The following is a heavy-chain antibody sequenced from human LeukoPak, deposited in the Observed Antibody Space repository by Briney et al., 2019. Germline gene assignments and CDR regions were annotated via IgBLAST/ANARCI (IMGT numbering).Heavy chain of an antibody. Sequence: GGSLRLSCAASGFTFSGYAMNWVRQAPGKGLEWVSAISGNSGSIYYADSVKGRFTISRDNAKNSLYLQMNSLRAEDTALYYCAKEIGLAVASGAFDIWGQGTMVTVSS. J-gene: IGHJ3*02. V-gene: IGHV3-9*01. D-gene: IGHD6-19*01. CDR3: AKEIGLAVASGAFDI. CDR1: GFTFSGYA. CDR2: ISGNSGSI.